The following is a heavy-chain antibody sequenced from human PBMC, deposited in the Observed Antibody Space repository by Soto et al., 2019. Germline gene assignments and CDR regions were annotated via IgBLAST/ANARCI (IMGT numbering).Heavy chain of an antibody. CDR1: GGSISSYY. CDR2: IYYSGST. D-gene: IGHD5-12*01. V-gene: IGHV4-59*01. CDR3: AQGRRELYSGYDLPYYYHYGMDV. J-gene: IGHJ6*02. Sequence: SETLSLTCTVSGGSISSYYWSWIRQPPGKGLEWIGYIYYSGSTNYNPALKSRVTISVDTSKNQFSLKLRSVTAADTTVYYCAQGRRELYSGYDLPYYYHYGMDVWGQGTTVTVSS.